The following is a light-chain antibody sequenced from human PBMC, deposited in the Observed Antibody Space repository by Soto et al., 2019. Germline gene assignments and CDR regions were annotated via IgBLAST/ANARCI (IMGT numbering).Light chain of an antibody. CDR2: EAS. Sequence: EIVLTQSPATLSVSPVERATLSCRASQSVSSNLAWYQQKPGQAPRLLIYEASTRASDIPSRFSGSGSGTDFTLTISSLQSEDFGVYYCQQYNNWPPLTFGGGTKVDIK. V-gene: IGKV3-15*01. J-gene: IGKJ4*01. CDR3: QQYNNWPPLT. CDR1: QSVSSN.